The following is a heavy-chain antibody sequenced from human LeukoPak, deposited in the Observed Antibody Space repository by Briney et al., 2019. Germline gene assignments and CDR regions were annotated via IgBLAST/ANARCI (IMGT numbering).Heavy chain of an antibody. V-gene: IGHV4-61*01. CDR1: GGSVSSGSYY. D-gene: IGHD2-2*01. CDR2: IYYSGST. Sequence: SETLSLTCTVSGGSVSSGSYYWSWIRQPPGKGLEWIGYIYYSGSTNYNPSPKSRVTISVDTSKNQFSLKLSSVTAADTAMYYCARDKLVGYYYGMDVWGQGTTVTVSS. J-gene: IGHJ6*02. CDR3: ARDKLVGYYYGMDV.